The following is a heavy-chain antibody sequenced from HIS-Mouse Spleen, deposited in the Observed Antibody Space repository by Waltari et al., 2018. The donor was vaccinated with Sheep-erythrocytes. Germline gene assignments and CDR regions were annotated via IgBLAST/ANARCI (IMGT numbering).Heavy chain of an antibody. V-gene: IGHV3-30*04. J-gene: IGHJ4*02. CDR2: ISYDGSNK. CDR3: ARVSAGELKYYFDY. CDR1: VFTSSSYA. D-gene: IGHD1-26*01. Sequence: QVQLVESGGGVVQPGRSMRLPSPAAVFTSSSYAILWVLPAPGKGVELVAVISYDGSNKYYADSVKGRFTISRDNSKNTLYLQMNSLRAEDTAVYYCARVSAGELKYYFDYWGQGTLVTVSS.